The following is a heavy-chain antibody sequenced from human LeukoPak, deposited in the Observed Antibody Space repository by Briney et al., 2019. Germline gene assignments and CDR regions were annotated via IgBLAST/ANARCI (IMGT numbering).Heavy chain of an antibody. CDR2: INPNSGGT. Sequence: ASVKVSCKASGYTFTGYYMHWVRQAPGQGLEWMGWINPNSGGTNYAQKFQGRVTMTRGTSISTAYMELSRLRSDDTAVYYCARNPVRGVIIGGYWGQGTLVTVSS. CDR3: ARNPVRGVIIGGY. J-gene: IGHJ4*02. V-gene: IGHV1-2*02. CDR1: GYTFTGYY. D-gene: IGHD3-10*01.